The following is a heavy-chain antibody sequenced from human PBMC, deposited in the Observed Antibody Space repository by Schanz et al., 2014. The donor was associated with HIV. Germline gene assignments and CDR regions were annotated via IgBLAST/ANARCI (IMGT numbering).Heavy chain of an antibody. Sequence: QVQLVESGGGVVQPGRSLRLSCAASGFTFSSYGIHWVRQAPGKGLEWVAVVSYDGSNKYYADSVKGRFTISRDNSKNTVHLQMDSLRPEDTAVYYCARETSGFSTSWPPRYHYYGMDVWGQGTTVTVSS. CDR2: VSYDGSNK. J-gene: IGHJ6*02. D-gene: IGHD6-13*01. V-gene: IGHV3-30*03. CDR3: ARETSGFSTSWPPRYHYYGMDV. CDR1: GFTFSSYG.